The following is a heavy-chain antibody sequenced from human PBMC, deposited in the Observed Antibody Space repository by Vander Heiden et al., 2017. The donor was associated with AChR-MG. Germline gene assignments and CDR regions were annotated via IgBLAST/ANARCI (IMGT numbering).Heavy chain of an antibody. J-gene: IGHJ4*02. CDR3: ARGVGSSDIDF. CDR1: GYSISSGYY. D-gene: IGHD6-6*01. CDR2: FYYVGST. Sequence: QVQLQESGSGLVKPSETLSLTCAVSGYSISSGYYWGWLRQPPGKGLEWIGSFYYVGSTYYNSSLKNRVTISVDMSKNQFSLKLSSVTAADTAVYYCARGVGSSDIDFWGQGTLVTVSS. V-gene: IGHV4-38-2*01.